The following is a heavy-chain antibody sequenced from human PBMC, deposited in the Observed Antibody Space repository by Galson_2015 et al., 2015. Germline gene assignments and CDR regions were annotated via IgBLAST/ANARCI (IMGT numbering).Heavy chain of an antibody. CDR1: GFTFSSYW. CDR2: IKQDGSEK. J-gene: IGHJ4*02. V-gene: IGHV3-7*05. CDR3: ARDARPLSSGLDY. D-gene: IGHD6-19*01. Sequence: SLRLSCAASGFTFSSYWMSWVRQAPGKGLEWVANIKQDGSEKYYVDSVKGRFTISRDNAKNSLYLQMNSLRAEDTAVYYCARDARPLSSGLDYSGQATLVTVSS.